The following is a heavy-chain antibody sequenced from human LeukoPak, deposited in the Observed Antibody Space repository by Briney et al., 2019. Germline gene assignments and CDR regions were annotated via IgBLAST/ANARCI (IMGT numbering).Heavy chain of an antibody. CDR1: GYTFTGYY. CDR3: ARNYGDYMLNWLDP. CDR2: INPNSGGT. V-gene: IGHV1-2*02. J-gene: IGHJ5*02. Sequence: ASVKVSCKASGYTFTGYYMHWVRQAPGQGLEWMGWINPNSGGTNYAQKFQGRVTMTRDTSISTAYMDLSRLRSDDTAVYYCARNYGDYMLNWLDPWGQGTLVTVSS. D-gene: IGHD4-17*01.